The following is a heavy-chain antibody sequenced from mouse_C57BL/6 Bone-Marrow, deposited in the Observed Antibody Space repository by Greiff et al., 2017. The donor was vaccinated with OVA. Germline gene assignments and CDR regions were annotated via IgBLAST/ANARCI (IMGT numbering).Heavy chain of an antibody. Sequence: DVKLVESGPELVKPGASVKISCKASGYSFTGYYMNWVKQSPEKSLEWIGEINPSTGGTTYNQKFKAKATLTVDKSSSTAYMQLKSLTSEDSAVYYCARRTGGSLDYWGQGTTLTVSS. D-gene: IGHD1-1*02. CDR2: INPSTGGT. CDR3: ARRTGGSLDY. J-gene: IGHJ2*01. CDR1: GYSFTGYY. V-gene: IGHV1-42*01.